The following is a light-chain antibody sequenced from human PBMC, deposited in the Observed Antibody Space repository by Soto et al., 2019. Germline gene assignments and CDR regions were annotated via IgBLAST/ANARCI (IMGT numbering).Light chain of an antibody. Sequence: QSVLTQPASVSGSPGQSITISCTGTSSDVGGYNYVSWYQQHPGKAPKLMIYEVSNRPSGVSNRFSGSKSGNTASLTISGLQAEDEADYYCSSYTSSSTNVFGTGIKLTVL. CDR1: SSDVGGYNY. CDR2: EVS. CDR3: SSYTSSSTNV. V-gene: IGLV2-14*01. J-gene: IGLJ1*01.